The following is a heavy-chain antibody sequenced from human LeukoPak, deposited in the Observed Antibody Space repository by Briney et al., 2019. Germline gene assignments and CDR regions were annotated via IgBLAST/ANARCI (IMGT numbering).Heavy chain of an antibody. CDR2: INPIFGTA. CDR1: GGTFSSYA. D-gene: IGHD5-12*01. V-gene: IGHV1-69*06. CDR3: ARDDGRGYSGYDYFLDY. J-gene: IGHJ4*02. Sequence: SVKVSCKASGGTFSSYAISWVRQAPGQGLEWMGGINPIFGTANYAQKFQGRVTITADKSTSTAYMELSSLRSEDTAVYYCARDDGRGYSGYDYFLDYWGQGTLVTVSS.